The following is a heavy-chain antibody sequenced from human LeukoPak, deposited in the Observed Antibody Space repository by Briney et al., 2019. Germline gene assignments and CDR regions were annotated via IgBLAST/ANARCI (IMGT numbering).Heavy chain of an antibody. CDR2: IKQDGSQK. D-gene: IGHD5-18*01. V-gene: IGHV3-7*05. J-gene: IGHJ4*02. CDR3: ARDESGDSYGLF. CDR1: VFTLSSYW. Sequence: GGSLRLSCAVSVFTLSSYWMNWVRQAPGKGLEWVANIKQDGSQKYYVDSVRGRFTISRDNAKNSLYLQLNSLRAEDTAVYYCARDESGDSYGLFWDQGTLVTVSS.